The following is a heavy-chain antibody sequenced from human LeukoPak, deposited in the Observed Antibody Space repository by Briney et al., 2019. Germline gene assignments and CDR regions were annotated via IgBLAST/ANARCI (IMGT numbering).Heavy chain of an antibody. CDR3: ARDRSSGSYTLDY. V-gene: IGHV1-2*02. CDR1: GYTFTGYY. Sequence: GASVKVSCKASGYTFTGYYMHWVRQAPGQGLEWMGWINPNSGGTNYAQKFQGRVTMTRDTSISTAYMELSRLRSDDTAVYYCARDRSSGSYTLDYWGQGTLVTVSS. J-gene: IGHJ4*02. D-gene: IGHD1-26*01. CDR2: INPNSGGT.